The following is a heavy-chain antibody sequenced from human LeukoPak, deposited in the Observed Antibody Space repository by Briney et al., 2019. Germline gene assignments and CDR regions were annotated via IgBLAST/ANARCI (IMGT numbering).Heavy chain of an antibody. D-gene: IGHD2-2*01. J-gene: IGHJ4*02. CDR1: AVSLSRHY. V-gene: IGHV4-59*11. CDR3: ARVREYCGSSSGSDFDY. CDR2: IYYSGRT. Sequence: PSETLSHTCTLSAVSLSRHYWSWIRQPPGKGLEWIGYIYYSGRTNYNPSLKSRLTISVDAPKTQFSLKLSSVTAADTAVDYCARVREYCGSSSGSDFDYWGQGTLVTVSS.